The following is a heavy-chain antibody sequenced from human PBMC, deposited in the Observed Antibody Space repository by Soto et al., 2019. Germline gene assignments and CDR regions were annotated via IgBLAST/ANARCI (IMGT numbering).Heavy chain of an antibody. V-gene: IGHV1-46*01. CDR1: GYTFTHYY. CDR3: ATSVNSAMAFDY. D-gene: IGHD5-18*01. J-gene: IGHJ4*02. CDR2: INPTGGIT. Sequence: QVQLVQSGAEVKKPGASVRVSCKASGYTFTHYYIHWVRQAPGQGLEWMRTINPTGGITTYAQKFRAGFSMTRDTATSTVYLELSSLRSEDSAVYYCATSVNSAMAFDYWGQGTLVTVSS.